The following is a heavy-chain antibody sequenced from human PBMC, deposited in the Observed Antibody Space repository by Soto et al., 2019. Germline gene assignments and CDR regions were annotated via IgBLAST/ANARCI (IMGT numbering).Heavy chain of an antibody. J-gene: IGHJ6*03. D-gene: IGHD1-1*01. CDR3: AKTGRSVPYYYMDV. CDR1: GGSFSGYY. Sequence: SETLSLTCAVYGGSFSGYYWSWIRQPPGKGLEWIGEINHSGSTNYNPSLKSRVTISVDTSKNQFSLKLSSVTAADTAVYYCAKTGRSVPYYYMDVWGKGTTVTVSS. CDR2: INHSGST. V-gene: IGHV4-34*01.